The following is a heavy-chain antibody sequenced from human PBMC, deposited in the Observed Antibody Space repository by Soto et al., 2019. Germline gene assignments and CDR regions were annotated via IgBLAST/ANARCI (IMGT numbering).Heavy chain of an antibody. CDR3: ARDLGQQLVDY. D-gene: IGHD6-13*01. J-gene: IGHJ4*02. V-gene: IGHV1-18*01. CDR1: GYSFTSYG. Sequence: ASVTVSCKASGYSFTSYGISWVRQAPGQGLEWMGWISAYNGNKKYAQKLQGRVTMTTDTSTSTAYMELRSLRSDDTAVYYCARDLGQQLVDYWGQGTLVTVSS. CDR2: ISAYNGNK.